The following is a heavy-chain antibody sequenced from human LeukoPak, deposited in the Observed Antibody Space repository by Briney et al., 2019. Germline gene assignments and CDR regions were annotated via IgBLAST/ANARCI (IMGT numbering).Heavy chain of an antibody. CDR1: GFTFSSYA. V-gene: IGHV3-30*10. D-gene: IGHD2-2*02. CDR3: ARSRGPQYTYYYYHYMDV. J-gene: IGHJ6*03. CDR2: ISYDGSNK. Sequence: GGSLRLSCAASGFTFSSYAMHWVRQAPGKGLEWVAVISYDGSNKYYTDSVKGRFTISRDNSKNTLYLQMNSLRAEDTAVYYCARSRGPQYTYYYYHYMDVWGKGTTVTVSS.